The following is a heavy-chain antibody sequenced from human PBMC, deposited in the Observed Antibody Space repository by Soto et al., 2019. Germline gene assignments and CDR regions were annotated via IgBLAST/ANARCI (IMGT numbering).Heavy chain of an antibody. Sequence: SETLSLTCTVSGGSISSSSYYWGWIRQPPGKGLEWIGSIYYSGSTYYNPSLKSRVTISVDTSKNQFSLKLSSVTAADTAVYYCARQYYDILTATNWFDPWGQGTLVTVSS. V-gene: IGHV4-39*01. CDR2: IYYSGST. J-gene: IGHJ5*02. CDR3: ARQYYDILTATNWFDP. D-gene: IGHD3-9*01. CDR1: GGSISSSSYY.